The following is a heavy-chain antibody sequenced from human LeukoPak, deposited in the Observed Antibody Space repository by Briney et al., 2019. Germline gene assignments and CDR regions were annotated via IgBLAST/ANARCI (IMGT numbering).Heavy chain of an antibody. Sequence: GGSLRLSCAASGFTFDDYAMHWVRQTPGKGLEWVSHISWNSATIEYADSVKGRFTISRDNAKNSLYLQMNSLRAEDTAVYYCAREVEGGALDLWGQGTLVSVSS. CDR2: ISWNSATI. CDR3: AREVEGGALDL. V-gene: IGHV3-9*01. J-gene: IGHJ5*02. D-gene: IGHD2-15*01. CDR1: GFTFDDYA.